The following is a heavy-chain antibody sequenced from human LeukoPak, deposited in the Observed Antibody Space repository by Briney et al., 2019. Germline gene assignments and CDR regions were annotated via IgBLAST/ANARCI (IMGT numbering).Heavy chain of an antibody. J-gene: IGHJ6*02. CDR2: INSDGSWT. CDR1: GNYW. D-gene: IGHD3-10*01. Sequence: PGGSLRLSCAASGNYWMHWVRQAPGKGLVWVSHINSDGSWTSYADSVKGRFTISKDNAKNSLYLQMNSLRAEDTAVYYCARALWSGPVYYGMDVWGQGTTVTVSS. CDR3: ARALWSGPVYYGMDV. V-gene: IGHV3-74*01.